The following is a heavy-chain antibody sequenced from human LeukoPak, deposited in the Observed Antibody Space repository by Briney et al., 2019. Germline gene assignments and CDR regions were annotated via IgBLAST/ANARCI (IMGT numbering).Heavy chain of an antibody. V-gene: IGHV1-69*13. J-gene: IGHJ4*02. CDR3: ARDSAFIVADY. CDR2: IIPIFGTA. CDR1: GGTFISYA. D-gene: IGHD5-12*01. Sequence: SVKVSCKASGGTFISYAISWMRQAPGQGLEWMGGIIPIFGTANYAQKSQGRVTITADESTSTAYMELSSLRSEDTAVYYCARDSAFIVADYWGQGTLVTVSS.